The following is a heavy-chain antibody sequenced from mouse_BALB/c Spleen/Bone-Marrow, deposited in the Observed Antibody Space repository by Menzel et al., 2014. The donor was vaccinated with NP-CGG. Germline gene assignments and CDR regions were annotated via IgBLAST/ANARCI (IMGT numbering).Heavy chain of an antibody. J-gene: IGHJ2*01. CDR1: GYTFTSYW. CDR2: IDPSDSYT. V-gene: IGHV1-69*02. CDR3: AITTVVATGDY. Sequence: VQLQQSGAELVKPGAPVKLSCKASGYTFTSYWMHWVKQRPGQGLEWIGEIDPSDSYTNYSQKFKGKATLTVDKSSSTAYMQLSSLTSEDSAVYYCAITTVVATGDYWGQGTTLTVSS. D-gene: IGHD1-1*01.